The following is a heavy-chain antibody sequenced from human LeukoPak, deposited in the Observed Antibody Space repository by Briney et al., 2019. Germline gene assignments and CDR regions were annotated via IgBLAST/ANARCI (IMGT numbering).Heavy chain of an antibody. Sequence: GGSLRLSRAASGFTFDDYAMHWVRQAPGKGLEWVSLISRDGGTTYYADSVKGRFTISRDNSKNSLYLQMSSLRPEDTAFYYCAKGPHYYDSSGYYLDDYWGQGTLVTVSS. CDR1: GFTFDDYA. V-gene: IGHV3-43D*03. CDR2: ISRDGGTT. CDR3: AKGPHYYDSSGYYLDDY. D-gene: IGHD3-22*01. J-gene: IGHJ4*02.